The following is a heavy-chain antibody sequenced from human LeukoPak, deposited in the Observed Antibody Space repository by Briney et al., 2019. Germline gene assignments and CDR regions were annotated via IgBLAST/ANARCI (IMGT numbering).Heavy chain of an antibody. CDR1: GGTFSSYA. D-gene: IGHD6-13*01. J-gene: IGHJ6*03. Sequence: SVKVSCKASGGTFSSYAISWVRQAPGQGLEWMGRIIPIFGTANYAQKCQGRVTITTDESTSTAYMELSSLRSEDTAVYYCATRELVQDYYYMDVWGKGTTVTVSS. CDR3: ATRELVQDYYYMDV. V-gene: IGHV1-69*05. CDR2: IIPIFGTA.